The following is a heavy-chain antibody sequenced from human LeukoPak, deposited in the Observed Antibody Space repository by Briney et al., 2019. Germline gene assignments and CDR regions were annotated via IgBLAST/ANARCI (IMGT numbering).Heavy chain of an antibody. V-gene: IGHV3-30-3*01. Sequence: GGSLRLSCAASGFTFSSYAMHWVRQAPGKGLEWVAVISYDGSNKYYADSVKGRFTISRDNSKNTLYLQMNSLRAEDTAVYYCARERTDDSSGYYYDGLDYWGQGTLVTVSS. CDR2: ISYDGSNK. CDR3: ARERTDDSSGYYYDGLDY. D-gene: IGHD3-22*01. J-gene: IGHJ4*02. CDR1: GFTFSSYA.